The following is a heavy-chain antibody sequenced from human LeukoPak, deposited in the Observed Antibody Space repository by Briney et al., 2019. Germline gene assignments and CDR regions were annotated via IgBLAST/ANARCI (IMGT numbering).Heavy chain of an antibody. J-gene: IGHJ3*02. D-gene: IGHD1-26*01. CDR3: AKLSGSYKTDAFDI. V-gene: IGHV3-43*01. CDR1: GFTFDDYT. CDR2: ISWDGGST. Sequence: GGSLRLSCAASGFTFDDYTMHWARQAPGKGLEWGSLISWDGGSTYYADSVKGRFTISRDNSKNSLYLQMNSLRTEDTALYYCAKLSGSYKTDAFDIWGQGTMVTVSS.